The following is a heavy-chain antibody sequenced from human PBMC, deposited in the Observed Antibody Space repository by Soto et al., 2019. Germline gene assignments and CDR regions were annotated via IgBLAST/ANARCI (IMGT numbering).Heavy chain of an antibody. V-gene: IGHV5-10-1*01. CDR3: ARHSEALRHYYYGMDV. Sequence: PGESLKISCQGSGYSFTSYWISWVRQMPGKGLEWMGRIDPSDSYTNYSPSFQGHVTISADKSISTAYLQWSSLKASDTAMYYCARHSEALRHYYYGMDVWGQGTTVTVSS. CDR2: IDPSDSYT. CDR1: GYSFTSYW. J-gene: IGHJ6*02. D-gene: IGHD3-10*01.